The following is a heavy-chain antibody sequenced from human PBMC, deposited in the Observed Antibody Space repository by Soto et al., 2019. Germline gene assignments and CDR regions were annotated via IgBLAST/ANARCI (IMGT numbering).Heavy chain of an antibody. D-gene: IGHD3-22*01. V-gene: IGHV4-59*08. Sequence: PSETLSLTCTVSGGSISSYYWSWIRQPPAKGLELIWYIYYSGSTNYNPSLKSRVTIPVDTSKNQFSLKLSSVTAAETAVYYCARRLYYDSSGFEGGGMDVWGQGTTVTVSS. CDR2: IYYSGST. CDR3: ARRLYYDSSGFEGGGMDV. J-gene: IGHJ6*02. CDR1: GGSISSYY.